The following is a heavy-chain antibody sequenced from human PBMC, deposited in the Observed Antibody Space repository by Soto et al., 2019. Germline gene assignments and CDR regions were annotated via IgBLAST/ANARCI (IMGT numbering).Heavy chain of an antibody. CDR3: ARDNDIDFDLGV. Sequence: XEFLRLACAAFGSTFSSYAMHWFRKAPGKGLEWVAVISYDGSNKYYADSVKGRFTISRDNSKNTLYLQMNSLRAEDTAVYYCARDNDIDFDLGVWGQGTTVTGSS. CDR1: GSTFSSYA. D-gene: IGHD3-9*01. CDR2: ISYDGSNK. J-gene: IGHJ6*02. V-gene: IGHV3-30-3*01.